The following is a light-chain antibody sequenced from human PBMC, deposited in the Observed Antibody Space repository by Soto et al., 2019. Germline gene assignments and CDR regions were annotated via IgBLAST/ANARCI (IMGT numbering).Light chain of an antibody. CDR2: DNN. Sequence: QSVLTQPPSVSAAPGQKVTISCSGSSSNIGNNYVSWYQQLPGTAPKLLIYDNNKRPSGIPDRFSGSKSGTSATLGISGLQTGDEADYYCGTWDSSLITGVFGTGTKVT. CDR3: GTWDSSLITGV. J-gene: IGLJ1*01. V-gene: IGLV1-51*01. CDR1: SSNIGNNY.